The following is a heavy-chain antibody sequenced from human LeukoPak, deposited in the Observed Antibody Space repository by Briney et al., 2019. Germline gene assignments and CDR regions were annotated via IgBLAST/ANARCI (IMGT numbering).Heavy chain of an antibody. CDR3: ASYTLTYAYYVD. CDR2: IHSSGST. CDR1: GGSISSHY. Sequence: PSETLSLTCTVSGGSISSHYWSWIRQPAGKGLEWIGRIHSSGSTNYNPSLMSRVTMSVDTSKNQFSLRLSSVTAADTAVYHCASYTLTYAYYVDWGQGTLVTVSS. V-gene: IGHV4-4*07. D-gene: IGHD3-9*01. J-gene: IGHJ4*02.